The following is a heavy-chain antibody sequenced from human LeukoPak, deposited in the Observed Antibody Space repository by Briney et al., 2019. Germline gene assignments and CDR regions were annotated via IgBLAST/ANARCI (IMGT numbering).Heavy chain of an antibody. V-gene: IGHV3-49*04. CDR2: IRSKAYGGTT. CDR1: GFTFGDYA. D-gene: IGHD3-22*01. J-gene: IGHJ4*02. Sequence: PGGSLRLSCTASGFTFGDYAMSWVHQAPGKGLEWVGFIRSKAYGGTTEYAASVKGRFTISRDDSKSIAYLQMNSLKTEDTAVYYCTRASYDSMDGIDYWGQGTLVTVSS. CDR3: TRASYDSMDGIDY.